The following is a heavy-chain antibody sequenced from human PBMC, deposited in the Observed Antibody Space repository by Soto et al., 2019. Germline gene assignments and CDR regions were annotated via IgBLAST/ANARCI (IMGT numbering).Heavy chain of an antibody. CDR2: IIPIFGTA. J-gene: IGHJ3*01. V-gene: IGHV1-69*01. D-gene: IGHD2-21*02. Sequence: QVQLVQSGAEVKKPGSSVKVSCKASGGTFSSYAISWVRQAPGQGLEWMGGIIPIFGTANYAQKFQGRVTITADECTSTANMVLSSLRSEDTAVYYSPILRLNVSGGDCWDQGTMVTVSS. CDR1: GGTFSSYA. CDR3: PILRLNVSGGDC.